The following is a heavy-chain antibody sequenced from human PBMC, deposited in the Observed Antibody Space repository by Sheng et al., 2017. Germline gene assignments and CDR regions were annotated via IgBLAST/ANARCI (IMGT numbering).Heavy chain of an antibody. D-gene: IGHD6-13*01. CDR3: ARAWRDSWYDPQAFDI. CDR2: ISNSGTYI. CDR1: GFSFSTYG. V-gene: IGHV3-21*01. Sequence: DVQLVESGGGLVKPGGSLRLSCVASGFSFSTYGMNWVRQAPGMGLEWVSSISNSGTYIYYGDSLQGRFTISRDNAKNSLYLQMNSLRAEDTAIYYCARAWRDSWYDPQAFDIWGQGTVVTVSS. J-gene: IGHJ3*02.